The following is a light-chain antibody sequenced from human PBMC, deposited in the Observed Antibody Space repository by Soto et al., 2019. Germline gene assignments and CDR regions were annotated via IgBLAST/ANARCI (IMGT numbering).Light chain of an antibody. CDR2: RND. CDR3: AAWDDSLSAVV. V-gene: IGLV1-47*01. CDR1: SSNIGSNY. J-gene: IGLJ2*01. Sequence: QSVLTQPPSASGTPGQRVTISCSGSSSNIGSNYVYWYQQLPGSAPKLLIYRNDQRPSGVPDRFSGSKSGISASLAISGLRSEDEADYYCAAWDDSLSAVVFGGGTKLTVL.